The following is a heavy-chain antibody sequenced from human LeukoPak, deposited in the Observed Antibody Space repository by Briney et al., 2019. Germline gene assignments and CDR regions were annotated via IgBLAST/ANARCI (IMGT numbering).Heavy chain of an antibody. D-gene: IGHD3-10*01. CDR2: ISYSGST. J-gene: IGHJ4*02. V-gene: IGHV4-39*01. Sequence: PSETLSLTCTVSGGSISSSSYYWGWIRQPPGKGLEWIVSISYSGSTYYIPSLKSRVTISVDTSKNQFSLKLSSVTAADTAVYYCARQPAYYYGSGSSKSPFDYWGQGTLVTVSS. CDR1: GGSISSSSYY. CDR3: ARQPAYYYGSGSSKSPFDY.